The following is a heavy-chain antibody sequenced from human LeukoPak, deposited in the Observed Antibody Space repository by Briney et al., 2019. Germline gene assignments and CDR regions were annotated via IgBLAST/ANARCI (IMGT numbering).Heavy chain of an antibody. CDR3: ARGRNDNGGMFFDS. V-gene: IGHV4-59*01. CDR1: GGSIRSYY. Sequence: SETLSLTCTVSGGSIRSYYWSWIRQAPGKGLEWIGFISYSGYTSYSPSLKSRVAISVDPSKSQFSLRLSSMTAADTAIYYCARGRNDNGGMFFDSWAQGTRVTVSS. CDR2: ISYSGYT. D-gene: IGHD4-23*01. J-gene: IGHJ4*02.